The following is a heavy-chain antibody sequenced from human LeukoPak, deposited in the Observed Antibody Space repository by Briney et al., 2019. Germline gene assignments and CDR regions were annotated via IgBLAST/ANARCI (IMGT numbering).Heavy chain of an antibody. CDR1: RFTFSSYS. CDR2: ISSSGSYI. D-gene: IGHD6-19*01. Sequence: GGSLRLSCAASRFTFSSYSMNWVRQAPGKGLEWVSSISSSGSYIYYADSVKGRFTISRDNAKNSLYLQMNSLRAEDTAVYYCAKDGVRSSGYYYYYYYYMDVWGKGTTVTISS. J-gene: IGHJ6*03. CDR3: AKDGVRSSGYYYYYYYYMDV. V-gene: IGHV3-21*04.